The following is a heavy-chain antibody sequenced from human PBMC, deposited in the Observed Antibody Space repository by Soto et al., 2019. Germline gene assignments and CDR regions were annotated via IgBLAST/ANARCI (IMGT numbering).Heavy chain of an antibody. D-gene: IGHD3-3*01. V-gene: IGHV4-59*01. CDR3: AKNDFWSGYYGYYYHYMDV. CDR1: GGSISSYY. J-gene: IGHJ6*03. Sequence: QVQLQESGPGLVKPSETLSLTCTVSGGSISSYYWSWIRQPPGKGLEWIGYIYYSGSTNYNPSLKSRVTISVDTSKNQFSLKLSSVTAADTAVYYCAKNDFWSGYYGYYYHYMDVWGKGTTVTVSS. CDR2: IYYSGST.